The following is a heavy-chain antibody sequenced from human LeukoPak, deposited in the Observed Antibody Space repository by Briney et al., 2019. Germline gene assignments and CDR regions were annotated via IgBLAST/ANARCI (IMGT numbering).Heavy chain of an antibody. V-gene: IGHV3-30-3*01. CDR1: GFTFSSYA. CDR2: ISYDGSNK. J-gene: IGHJ4*02. Sequence: PGGSLRLSCAASGFTFSSYAMHWVRQAPGKGLEWVAVISYDGSNKYFADSVKGRFTISRDSSKNTLYLQMNSLRAEDTAVYYCAKDLTYSSSSWFDYWGQGTLVTVSS. D-gene: IGHD6-6*01. CDR3: AKDLTYSSSSWFDY.